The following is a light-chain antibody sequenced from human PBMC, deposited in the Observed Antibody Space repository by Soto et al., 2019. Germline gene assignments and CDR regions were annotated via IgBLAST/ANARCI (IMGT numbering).Light chain of an antibody. CDR3: ADWAYWLKS. V-gene: IGKV2-30*01. CDR2: KVS. J-gene: IGKJ5*01. CDR1: QDLEYSDGNTY. Sequence: SVPVTRGQPTSISCRSSQDLEYSDGNTYLNWFHQRPGQSPRRLIYKVSNRYSGVPDRCSGSGSCTDFTLKISLLQAEEGVVDCCADWAYWLKSFCEGTRPAIK.